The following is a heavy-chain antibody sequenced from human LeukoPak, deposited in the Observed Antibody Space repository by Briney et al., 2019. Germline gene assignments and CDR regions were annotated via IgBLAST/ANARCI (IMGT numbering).Heavy chain of an antibody. D-gene: IGHD5-12*01. CDR1: GFTFSSYA. CDR2: ISYDGSNK. J-gene: IGHJ4*02. Sequence: GRSLRLSCAASGFTFSSYAMHWVRQAPGKGLEWVAVISYDGSNKYYADSVKGRFTISRDNSKNTLYLQMNSLRAEDTAVYYCANTPTTFDYWAREPWSPSPQ. V-gene: IGHV3-30-3*01. CDR3: ANTPTTFDY.